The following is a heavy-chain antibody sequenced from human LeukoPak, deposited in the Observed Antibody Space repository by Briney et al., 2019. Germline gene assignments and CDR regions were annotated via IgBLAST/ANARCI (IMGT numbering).Heavy chain of an antibody. D-gene: IGHD1-14*01. CDR3: VRGDRYFSDY. CDR2: IGNNGRTI. Sequence: GGSLRLSCAASGFTFSSYSMNWVRQAPGRGLEWVSYIGNNGRTIYYVDSVKGRFTVSRDNAKNSLYLQMNSLRAEDTAIYYCVRGDRYFSDYWGQGTLVTVSS. J-gene: IGHJ4*02. V-gene: IGHV3-48*04. CDR1: GFTFSSYS.